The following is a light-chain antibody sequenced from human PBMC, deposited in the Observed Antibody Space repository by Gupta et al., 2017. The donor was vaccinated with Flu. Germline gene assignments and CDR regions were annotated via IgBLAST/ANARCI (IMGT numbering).Light chain of an antibody. CDR3: QQYNSYST. J-gene: IGKJ1*01. CDR1: QSISSW. V-gene: IGKV1-5*03. CDR2: KAS. Sequence: DIKMNQTTSTQSTSVGDRVTITCRASQSISSWLAWYQQKPGKAPKLLIYKASSLESGVPSRFSGSGSGTEFTLTTSSLQPDDFATYYCQQYNSYSTFGQGTKVEIK.